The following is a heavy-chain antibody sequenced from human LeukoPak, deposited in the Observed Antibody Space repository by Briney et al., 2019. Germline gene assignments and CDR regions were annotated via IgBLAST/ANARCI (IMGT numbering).Heavy chain of an antibody. CDR1: GGSISSYY. V-gene: IGHV4-59*01. D-gene: IGHD3-10*01. Sequence: PSETLSLTCTVSGGSISSYYWSWIRQPPGKGLEWIGYIYHSGSTNYNPSLKSRVTISVDTSKNQFSLKLSSVTAADTAVYYCARDSDYYGSGSYNYWGQGTLVTVSS. J-gene: IGHJ4*02. CDR3: ARDSDYYGSGSYNY. CDR2: IYHSGST.